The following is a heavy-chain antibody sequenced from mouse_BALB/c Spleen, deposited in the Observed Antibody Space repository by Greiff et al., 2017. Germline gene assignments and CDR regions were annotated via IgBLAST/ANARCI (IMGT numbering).Heavy chain of an antibody. CDR2: INPSNGGT. D-gene: IGHD1-1*01. V-gene: IGHV1S81*02. CDR1: GYTFTSYY. CDR3: TRRGDYYGHFDY. Sequence: QVQLQQSGAELVKPGASVKLSCKASGYTFTSYYMYWVKQRPGQGLEWIGEINPSNGGTNFNEKFKSKATLTVDKSSSTAYMQLSSLTSEDSAVYYCTRRGDYYGHFDYWGQGTTLTVSS. J-gene: IGHJ2*01.